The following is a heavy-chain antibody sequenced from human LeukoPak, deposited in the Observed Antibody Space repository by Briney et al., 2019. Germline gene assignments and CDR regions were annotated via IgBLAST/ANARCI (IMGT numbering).Heavy chain of an antibody. Sequence: SETLSLTCTVSGGSISSYFWSWIRQPAGKGLEWIGCIYISGSTNYNPSLKSRVTISVDTSKNQFSLKLSSVTAADTAVYYCARVYGYYYDSSGYFLGWFDPWGQGTLVTVSS. CDR2: IYISGST. CDR3: ARVYGYYYDSSGYFLGWFDP. CDR1: GGSISSYF. J-gene: IGHJ5*02. V-gene: IGHV4-4*07. D-gene: IGHD3-22*01.